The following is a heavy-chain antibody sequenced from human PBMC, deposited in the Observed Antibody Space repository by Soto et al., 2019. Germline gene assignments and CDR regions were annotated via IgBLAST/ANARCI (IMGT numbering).Heavy chain of an antibody. J-gene: IGHJ5*02. CDR2: IYHSVST. D-gene: IGHD3-16*01. CDR1: GVYISGSNG. Sequence: SETLSHTCTVSGVYISGSNGWSCVRQPPGNGLEWIGEIYHSVSTNYNPSLKSRLTMSVDTAKNQFSLKLNSVTAADTAVYYCARIPVDTYMIYCSDPWGQGPQVTVS. V-gene: IGHV4-4*02. CDR3: ARIPVDTYMIYCSDP.